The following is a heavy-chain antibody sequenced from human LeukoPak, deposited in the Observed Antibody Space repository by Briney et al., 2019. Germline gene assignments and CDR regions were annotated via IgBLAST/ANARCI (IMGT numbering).Heavy chain of an antibody. CDR3: ARQVNYYDSSGYWYFDY. Sequence: PSETLSLTCAVSGYSTSSGYYWGWIRQPPGKGLEWIGSIYHSGSTYYNPSLKSRVTISVDTSKNQFSLKLSSVTAADTAVYYCARQVNYYDSSGYWYFDYWGQGTLVTVSS. V-gene: IGHV4-38-2*01. J-gene: IGHJ4*02. D-gene: IGHD3-22*01. CDR1: GYSTSSGYY. CDR2: IYHSGST.